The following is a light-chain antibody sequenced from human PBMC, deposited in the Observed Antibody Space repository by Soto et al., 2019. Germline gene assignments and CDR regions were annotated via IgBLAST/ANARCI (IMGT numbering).Light chain of an antibody. V-gene: IGKV3-11*01. CDR1: QTVSNK. Sequence: IILTQSPATVSSSPEERATLSCRASQTVSNKLAWYQHKPGQAPRLLIYDTSNRATGIPARFSGSGSGTDFTLTISSLEPEDFAVYYCHQRKSWPRTFGQGA. CDR3: HQRKSWPRT. J-gene: IGKJ1*01. CDR2: DTS.